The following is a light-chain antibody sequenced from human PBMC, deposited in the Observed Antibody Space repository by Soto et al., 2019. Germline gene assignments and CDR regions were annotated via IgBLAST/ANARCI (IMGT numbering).Light chain of an antibody. Sequence: EVVLTQSPVTLSSSTGERATLSCRASQSFRGLLAWYQQKPGQAPRILIYDESNRATGIPARLSGSGSGTDLNLTISRLEPEDFAVYYCQKFSSYPLTCGGGTKVDIK. CDR3: QKFSSYPLT. J-gene: IGKJ4*01. V-gene: IGKV3-11*01. CDR1: QSFRGL. CDR2: DES.